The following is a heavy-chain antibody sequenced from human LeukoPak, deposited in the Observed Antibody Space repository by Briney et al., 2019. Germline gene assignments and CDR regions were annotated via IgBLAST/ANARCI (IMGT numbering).Heavy chain of an antibody. J-gene: IGHJ5*02. CDR2: ISAYNGNT. V-gene: IGHV1-18*01. CDR3: ARDLGSYYYGSGDNWFDP. Sequence: RASVKVSCKASGYTFTSYGISWVRQAPGQGLEWMGWISAYNGNTNYAQKLQGRVTMTTDTSTSTAYMELRSLRSDDTAVYYCARDLGSYYYGSGDNWFDPWGQGTLVTVSS. D-gene: IGHD3-10*01. CDR1: GYTFTSYG.